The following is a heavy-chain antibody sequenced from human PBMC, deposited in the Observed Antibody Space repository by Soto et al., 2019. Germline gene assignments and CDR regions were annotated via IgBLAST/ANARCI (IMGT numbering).Heavy chain of an antibody. Sequence: QVQLVESGGGVVQPGRSLRLSCAASGFTFSSYGMHWVHQAPGKGLEWVAVISYDGSNKYYADSVKGRFTISRDNSKNTLYLQMNSLRAEDTAVYYCAKEGYDFWSGYYTGGGYFDYWGQGTLVTVSS. J-gene: IGHJ4*02. V-gene: IGHV3-30*18. D-gene: IGHD3-3*01. CDR3: AKEGYDFWSGYYTGGGYFDY. CDR2: ISYDGSNK. CDR1: GFTFSSYG.